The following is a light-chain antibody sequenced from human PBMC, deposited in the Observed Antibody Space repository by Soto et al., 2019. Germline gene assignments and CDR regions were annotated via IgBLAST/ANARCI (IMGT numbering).Light chain of an antibody. CDR1: TGAVTSTFY. CDR2: STS. Sequence: QTVVTQEPSLSVPPGGTVTLTCASSTGAVTSTFYPNWFQQKPGQAPRSLIYSTSNRHPWTPARFSGSLLGVRAALTLSSVQPEDEADYYCLLYYGGVRVFGGGTKLTVL. J-gene: IGLJ2*01. V-gene: IGLV7-43*01. CDR3: LLYYGGVRV.